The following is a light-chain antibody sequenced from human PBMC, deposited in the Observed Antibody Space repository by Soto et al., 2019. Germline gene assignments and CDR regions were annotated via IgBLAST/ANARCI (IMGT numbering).Light chain of an antibody. Sequence: DIQMTQSPSSLSASVGDRVTITCQASQDISNCLNWYQQKLGKAPKLLIYDAFNLETGVPSRFTGSGSGTDFTFTISSLQHEHFPTYFCQQCGTFPFTFGQGTKVHIK. CDR2: DAF. J-gene: IGKJ3*01. CDR1: QDISNC. V-gene: IGKV1-33*01. CDR3: QQCGTFPFT.